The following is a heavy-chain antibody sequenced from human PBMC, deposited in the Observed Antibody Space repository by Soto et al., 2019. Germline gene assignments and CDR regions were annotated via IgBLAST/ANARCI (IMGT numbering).Heavy chain of an antibody. D-gene: IGHD3-22*01. CDR1: GGSISSSSYY. J-gene: IGHJ4*02. Sequence: PSETLSLTCTVSGGSISSSSYYWGWIRQPPGKGLEWIGSIYYSGSTYYNLSLKSRVTISVDTSKNQFSLKLSSVTAADTAVYYCARGRDYYDSSGYSLSFGYWGQGTLVTVSS. V-gene: IGHV4-39*07. CDR2: IYYSGST. CDR3: ARGRDYYDSSGYSLSFGY.